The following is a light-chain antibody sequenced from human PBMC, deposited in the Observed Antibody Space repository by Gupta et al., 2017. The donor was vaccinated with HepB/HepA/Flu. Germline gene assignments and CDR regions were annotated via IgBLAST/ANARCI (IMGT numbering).Light chain of an antibody. V-gene: IGLV2-14*03. CDR3: SSYTSSSTLDVV. Sequence: QSALTPPASVSGSPGQSIPLSCTGTSSDVGGYNYVSWYQQHPGKAPKLMIYDVSNRPSGVSNRFSGSKSGNTASLTISGLQAEDEADYYCSSYTSSSTLDVVFGGGTKLTVL. J-gene: IGLJ2*01. CDR1: SSDVGGYNY. CDR2: DVS.